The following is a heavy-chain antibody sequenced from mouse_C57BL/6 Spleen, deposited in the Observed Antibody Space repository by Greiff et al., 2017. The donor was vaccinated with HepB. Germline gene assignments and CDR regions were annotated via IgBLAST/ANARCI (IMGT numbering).Heavy chain of an antibody. V-gene: IGHV1-69*01. Sequence: VQLQQSGAELVMPGASVKLSCKASGYTFTSYWMHWVKQRPGQGLEWIGEIDPSDSYTNYNQKFKGKSTLTVDKSSSTAYMQLSSLTSEDSAVYYCARSKYDYYAMDYWGQGTSVTVSS. CDR2: IDPSDSYT. J-gene: IGHJ4*01. CDR3: ARSKYDYYAMDY. D-gene: IGHD5-1-1*01. CDR1: GYTFTSYW.